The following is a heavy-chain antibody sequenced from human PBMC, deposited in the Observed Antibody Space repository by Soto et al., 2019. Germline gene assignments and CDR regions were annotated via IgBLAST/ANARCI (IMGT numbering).Heavy chain of an antibody. Sequence: SETLSLTCTVSGGSISSYYWSWIRQPPGKGLEWIGYIYYSGSTNYNPSLKSRVTISVDTSKNQFSLKLSSVTAADTAVYYCARGNCTNGVCYGDDYYYYYMDVWGKGTTVTVSS. CDR2: IYYSGST. D-gene: IGHD2-8*01. V-gene: IGHV4-59*01. CDR1: GGSISSYY. J-gene: IGHJ6*03. CDR3: ARGNCTNGVCYGDDYYYYYMDV.